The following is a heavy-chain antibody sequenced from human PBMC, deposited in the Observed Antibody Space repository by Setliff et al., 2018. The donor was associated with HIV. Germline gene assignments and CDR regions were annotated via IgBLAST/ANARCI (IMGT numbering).Heavy chain of an antibody. V-gene: IGHV4-31*03. Sequence: SETLSLTCTVSGGSISSGGYYWSWIRQHPEKGLAWIGYIYYSGSAYYNPSLKSRVTIALDTSKNQFSLKLTSMTAADTAVYYCAREWRGRYYYYMDVWGKGTTVTVS. CDR1: GGSISSGGYY. J-gene: IGHJ6*03. D-gene: IGHD3-10*01. CDR3: AREWRGRYYYYMDV. CDR2: IYYSGSA.